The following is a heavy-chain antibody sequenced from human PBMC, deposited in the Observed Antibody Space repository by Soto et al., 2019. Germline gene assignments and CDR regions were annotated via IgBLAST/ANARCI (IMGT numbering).Heavy chain of an antibody. J-gene: IGHJ3*02. CDR2: IYSGGST. CDR3: ARDGRDGYNDAFDI. Sequence: GGSLRLSCAASGFTVSSNYMSWVRQAPGKGLEWVSVIYSGGSTYYADSVKGRFTISRHNSKNTLYLQMNSLRAEDTAVYYCARDGRDGYNDAFDIWGQGTMVTVSS. CDR1: GFTVSSNY. D-gene: IGHD5-12*01. V-gene: IGHV3-66*01.